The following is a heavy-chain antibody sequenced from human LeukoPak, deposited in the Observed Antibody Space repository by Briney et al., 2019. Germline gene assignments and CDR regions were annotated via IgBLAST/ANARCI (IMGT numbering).Heavy chain of an antibody. D-gene: IGHD3-3*01. CDR1: GGSFSGYY. J-gene: IGHJ5*02. CDR3: ARGTMTYYDFWSGYYSNWFDP. V-gene: IGHV4-34*01. Sequence: SETLSLTCAVYGGSFSGYYWSWIRQPPGKGLEWIGEINHSGSTNYNPFLKSRVSISVDTSKNQFSLKLSSVTAADTAVYYCARGTMTYYDFWSGYYSNWFDPWGQGTLVTVSS. CDR2: INHSGST.